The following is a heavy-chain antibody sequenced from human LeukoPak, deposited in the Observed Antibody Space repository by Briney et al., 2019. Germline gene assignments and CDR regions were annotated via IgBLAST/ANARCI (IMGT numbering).Heavy chain of an antibody. J-gene: IGHJ6*02. CDR1: GGSISSYY. CDR2: IYYSGST. V-gene: IGHV4-59*01. CDR3: AGGRVVVVPAAISYYYYGMDV. Sequence: PSETLFLTCTVSGGSISSYYWSWIRQPPGKGLEWIGYIYYSGSTNYNPSLKSRVTISVHTSKHQFSLKLSSVTAADTAVYYCAGGRVVVVPAAISYYYYGMDVWGQGTTVTVSS. D-gene: IGHD2-2*01.